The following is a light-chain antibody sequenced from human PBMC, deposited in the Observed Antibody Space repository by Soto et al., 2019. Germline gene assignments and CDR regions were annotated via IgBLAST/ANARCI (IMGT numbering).Light chain of an antibody. Sequence: EIVLTQSPGTLSLSPVERAALSCMASQSVSSSYLAWYQQKPGQAPRLLIYDASNRATGIPARFSGSGSGTDFTLTISSLEPEDFAVYYCQQRSNWPPITFGQGTRLEIK. CDR3: QQRSNWPPIT. CDR1: QSVSSSY. V-gene: IGKV3-11*01. CDR2: DAS. J-gene: IGKJ5*01.